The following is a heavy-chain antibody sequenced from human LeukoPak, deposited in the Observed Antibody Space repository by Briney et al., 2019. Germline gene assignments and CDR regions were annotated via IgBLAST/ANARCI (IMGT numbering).Heavy chain of an antibody. V-gene: IGHV3-20*04. D-gene: IGHD3-22*01. CDR2: INWNGGST. Sequence: GGSLRLSCAASGFSFDDYGMSWVRQAPGKGLECVSGINWNGGSTGYADSVKGRFTISRDNAKNSLYLQMNSLRAEDTALYYCARVISGDSSGYYRYPDYWGQGTLVTVSS. CDR1: GFSFDDYG. CDR3: ARVISGDSSGYYRYPDY. J-gene: IGHJ4*02.